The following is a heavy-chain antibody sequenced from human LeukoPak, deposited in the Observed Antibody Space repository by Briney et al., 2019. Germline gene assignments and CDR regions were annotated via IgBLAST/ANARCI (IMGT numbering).Heavy chain of an antibody. J-gene: IGHJ6*03. D-gene: IGHD6-6*01. CDR1: GFSLSTSGMC. Sequence: SGPALVKPTQTLTLTCTFSGFSLSTSGMCVSWIRQPPGKALEWLARIDWDDDKYYSTSLKTRLTISKDTSKNQVVLTMTNMDPVDTATYYCARGGLGNSPNHSIGCYYYMDVWGKGTTVTVSS. CDR2: IDWDDDK. V-gene: IGHV2-70*11. CDR3: ARGGLGNSPNHSIGCYYYMDV.